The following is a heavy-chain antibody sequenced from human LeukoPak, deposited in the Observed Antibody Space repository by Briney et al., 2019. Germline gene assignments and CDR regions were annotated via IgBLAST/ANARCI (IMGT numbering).Heavy chain of an antibody. CDR2: ISGSGGST. Sequence: GGSLRLSCAASGFTFSSYAMSWVRQAPGKGLEWVSAISGSGGSTYYADSVKGRFTISRDNAKNSLYLQMNSLRAEDTAVYYCARDGYGDYVFDYWGQGTLVTVSS. V-gene: IGHV3-23*01. D-gene: IGHD4-17*01. CDR1: GFTFSSYA. CDR3: ARDGYGDYVFDY. J-gene: IGHJ4*02.